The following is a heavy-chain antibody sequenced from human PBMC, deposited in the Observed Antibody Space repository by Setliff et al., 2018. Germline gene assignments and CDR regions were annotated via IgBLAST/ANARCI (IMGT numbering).Heavy chain of an antibody. CDR1: GFRFTNFG. CDR2: INPSGGLT. D-gene: IGHD3-3*01. Sequence: ASVKVSCKTSGFRFTNFGFSWVRQAPGQGLEWMGIINPSGGLTRYAQKFQGRVTMTRDTSTSTVYMEVSSLRSEDTAVYYCARDRYYNSWSGTSITAPHDAFDIWGQGTMVTVSS. V-gene: IGHV1-46*03. CDR3: ARDRYYNSWSGTSITAPHDAFDI. J-gene: IGHJ3*02.